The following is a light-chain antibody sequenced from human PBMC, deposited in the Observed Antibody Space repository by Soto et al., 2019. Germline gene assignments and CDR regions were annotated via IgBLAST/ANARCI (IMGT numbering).Light chain of an antibody. CDR1: RSNIGSDY. CDR3: ATWDYSLSDVV. CDR2: RDS. V-gene: IGLV1-47*01. Sequence: QSVLTQSPSVSGTPGQRITISCSGSRSNIGSDYVYWYRHLPGTAPKLLTYRDSERPSGVPDRFSGSKSGTSASLAISGLRSEDEADYYCATWDYSLSDVVFGGGTQLTVL. J-gene: IGLJ2*01.